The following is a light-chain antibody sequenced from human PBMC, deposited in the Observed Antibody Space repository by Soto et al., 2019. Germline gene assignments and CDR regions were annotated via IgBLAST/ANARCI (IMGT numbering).Light chain of an antibody. CDR1: QSISSW. V-gene: IGKV1-5*03. Sequence: DIQMTQSPSTLCASVGDRVTITCRASQSISSWLAWYQQKPGKAPKLLIYKASSLESGVPSRFSGSGSGTEFTLTISSLQSDDSATYYCQQYNSYPRTFGQGTKVEIK. CDR3: QQYNSYPRT. CDR2: KAS. J-gene: IGKJ1*01.